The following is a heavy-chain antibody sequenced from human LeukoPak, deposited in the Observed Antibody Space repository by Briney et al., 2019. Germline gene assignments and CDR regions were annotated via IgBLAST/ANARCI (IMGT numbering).Heavy chain of an antibody. CDR3: ARENYYDSSGDYGMDV. D-gene: IGHD3-22*01. Sequence: GGSLRLSCAASGFTFSSYSMNWVRQAPGKGLEWVAVISYDGSNKYYADSVKGRFTISRDNSKNTLYLQMNSLRAEDTAVYYCARENYYDSSGDYGMDVWGQGTTVTVSS. CDR2: ISYDGSNK. V-gene: IGHV3-30*03. CDR1: GFTFSSYS. J-gene: IGHJ6*02.